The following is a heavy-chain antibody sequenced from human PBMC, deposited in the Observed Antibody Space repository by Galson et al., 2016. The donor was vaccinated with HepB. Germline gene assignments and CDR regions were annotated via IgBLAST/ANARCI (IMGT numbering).Heavy chain of an antibody. D-gene: IGHD2/OR15-2a*01. J-gene: IGHJ5*02. CDR2: ISDSGGST. CDR1: GFTFGSFA. CDR3: AKDSIGWMPVHWFDP. Sequence: SLRLSCAASGFTFGSFAMTWVRQAPGKGLEWVSGISDSGGSTFYADSVKGRFTISRDNSKNTLYLHMNSLRAEDTAVYFCAKDSIGWMPVHWFDPWGQGTAVIVSS. V-gene: IGHV3-23*01.